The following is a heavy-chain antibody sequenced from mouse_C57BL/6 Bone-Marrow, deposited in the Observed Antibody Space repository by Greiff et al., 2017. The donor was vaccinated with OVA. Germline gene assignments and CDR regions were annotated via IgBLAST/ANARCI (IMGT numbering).Heavy chain of an antibody. D-gene: IGHD3-2*02. CDR2: IHPNSGST. Sequence: QVQLKQPGAELVKPGASVKLSCKASGYTFTSYWMHWVKQRPGQGLEWIGMIHPNSGSTNYNEKFKSKATLTVDKSSSTAYMQLSSLTSEDSAVYYCADSSGYRYYYAMDYWGQGTSVTVSS. CDR3: ADSSGYRYYYAMDY. CDR1: GYTFTSYW. J-gene: IGHJ4*01. V-gene: IGHV1-64*01.